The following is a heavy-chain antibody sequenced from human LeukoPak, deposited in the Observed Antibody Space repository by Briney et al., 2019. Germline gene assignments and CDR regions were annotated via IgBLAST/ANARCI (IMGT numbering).Heavy chain of an antibody. J-gene: IGHJ4*02. V-gene: IGHV3-21*01. CDR1: GFTFSSYS. D-gene: IGHD5-24*01. CDR3: ARVVRDGYNRIDY. Sequence: GGSLRLSCAASGFTFSSYSINWVRQAPGKGLEWVSSISSTSTYMYYADSVKGRFTISRDNAKNSLFLQMNSLRAEDTAVYYCARVVRDGYNRIDYWGQGTLVTVSS. CDR2: ISSTSTYM.